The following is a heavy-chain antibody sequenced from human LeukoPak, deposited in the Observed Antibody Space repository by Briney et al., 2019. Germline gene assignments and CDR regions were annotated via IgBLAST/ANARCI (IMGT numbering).Heavy chain of an antibody. CDR2: INTNTGNP. V-gene: IGHV7-4-1*02. Sequence: ASVKVSCKASGYTFTSYAMNWVRQAPGQGLEWMGWINTNTGNPTYAQGFTGRFVFSLDTSVSTAYLQISSLKAEDTAVYYCAREVPLTDCGDSVICLGYWGQGTLVTVSS. J-gene: IGHJ4*02. CDR1: GYTFTSYA. D-gene: IGHD4-17*01. CDR3: AREVPLTDCGDSVICLGY.